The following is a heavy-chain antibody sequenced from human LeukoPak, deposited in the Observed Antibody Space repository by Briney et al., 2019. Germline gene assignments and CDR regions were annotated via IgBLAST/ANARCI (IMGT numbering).Heavy chain of an antibody. CDR3: ARAGGIYYGSGSYFAY. D-gene: IGHD3-10*01. Sequence: GRSLRLSCAASGFTFSSYGMHWVCQAPGKGLEWVAVIWYDGSNKYYADSVKGRFTISRDNSKNTLYLQMNSLRAEDTAVYSCARAGGIYYGSGSYFAYRGQGTLVTVSS. J-gene: IGHJ4*02. CDR2: IWYDGSNK. CDR1: GFTFSSYG. V-gene: IGHV3-33*01.